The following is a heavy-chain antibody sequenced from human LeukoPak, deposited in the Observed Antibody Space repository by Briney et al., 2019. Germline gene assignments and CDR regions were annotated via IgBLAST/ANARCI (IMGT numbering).Heavy chain of an antibody. CDR2: VNRDGSET. Sequence: HSGGSLRLSCAASGFTLSNHWMTWVRQVPGRGPEWVANVNRDGSETYYLDSVKGRFTISRDNAKSSLYLQMNSLRAEDTALYYCVRNNAMDVWGQGTAVIVSS. J-gene: IGHJ6*02. CDR3: VRNNAMDV. CDR1: GFTLSNHW. D-gene: IGHD2-8*01. V-gene: IGHV3-7*03.